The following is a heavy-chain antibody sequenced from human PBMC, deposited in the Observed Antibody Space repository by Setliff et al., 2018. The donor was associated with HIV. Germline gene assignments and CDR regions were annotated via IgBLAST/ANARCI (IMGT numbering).Heavy chain of an antibody. CDR3: AKAMGHLPYFFDS. V-gene: IGHV3-23*01. Sequence: PGGSLRLSCAASGLTDTYNYMSWVRQAPGKGLEWVSGISGRGASTYYADAARDRFTISRDNSRDTVFLEMTSLRAEDTAVYYCAKAMGHLPYFFDSWGQGTLVTVSS. J-gene: IGHJ4*02. CDR2: ISGRGAST. CDR1: GLTDTYNY.